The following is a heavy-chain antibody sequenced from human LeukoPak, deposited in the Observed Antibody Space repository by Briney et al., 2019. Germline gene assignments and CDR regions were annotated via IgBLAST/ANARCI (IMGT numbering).Heavy chain of an antibody. V-gene: IGHV1-18*01. Sequence: ASVKVPCKTSGYSENFYGITWVRQVAGQGLEWMGWISAQHGQTEYAPNSQDRVTMTTDTYTNTAYIELRSLRSDDTAVYYCAKVGKAARITGTTSRYYYYYMDVWGKGTTVTISS. CDR3: AKVGKAARITGTTSRYYYYYMDV. J-gene: IGHJ6*03. CDR1: GYSENFYG. D-gene: IGHD1-20*01. CDR2: ISAQHGQT.